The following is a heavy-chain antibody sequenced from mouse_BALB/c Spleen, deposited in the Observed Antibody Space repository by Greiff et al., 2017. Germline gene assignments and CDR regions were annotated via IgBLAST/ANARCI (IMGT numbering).Heavy chain of an antibody. CDR3: AREGPITTVDY. V-gene: IGHV1S127*01. J-gene: IGHJ2*01. CDR2: IDPSDSET. CDR1: GYSFTSYW. D-gene: IGHD1-1*01. Sequence: VQLQQSGPQLVRPGASVKISCKASGYSFTSYWMHWVKQRPGQGLEWIGMIDPSDSETRLNQKFKDKATLTVDKSSSTAYMQLSSPTSEDSAVYYCAREGPITTVDYWGQGTTLTVSS.